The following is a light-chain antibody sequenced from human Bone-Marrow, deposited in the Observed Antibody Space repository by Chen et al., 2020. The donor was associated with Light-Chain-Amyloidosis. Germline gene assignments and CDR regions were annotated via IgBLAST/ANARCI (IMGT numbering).Light chain of an antibody. V-gene: IGLV6-57*01. CDR3: QSYQGSSQGV. J-gene: IGLJ3*02. CDR2: EDD. Sequence: NFMLTQPHCVSESPGKTVIISCTRSSGSIATNYVQWYQQRPGSSPTTVIYEDDQRPSGVPDRFSGSIDRSSNSASLTISGLKTEDVADYYCQSYQGSSQGVFGGGTKLTVL. CDR1: SGSIATNY.